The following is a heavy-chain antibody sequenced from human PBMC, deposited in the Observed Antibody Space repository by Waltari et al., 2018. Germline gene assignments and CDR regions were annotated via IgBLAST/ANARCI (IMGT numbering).Heavy chain of an antibody. CDR1: GFTFSSYG. CDR3: GDSSRY. CDR2: IRFDGSNK. J-gene: IGHJ4*02. V-gene: IGHV3-30*02. Sequence: QVQLVESGGGVVQPGGSLRLSCAASGFTFSSYGMHWVRQAPGNVLWWVAFIRFDGSNKYYADSLKGRFTISRDNSKNTLYLQMNSLRAEDTAVYYCGDSSRYWGQGTLVTVSS. D-gene: IGHD2-21*02.